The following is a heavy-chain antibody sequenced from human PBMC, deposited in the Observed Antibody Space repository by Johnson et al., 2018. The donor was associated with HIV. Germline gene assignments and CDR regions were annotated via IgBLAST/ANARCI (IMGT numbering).Heavy chain of an antibody. V-gene: IGHV3-20*04. CDR3: ARWVMVRGREAFDI. CDR1: GFTFDDYG. D-gene: IGHD3-10*01. Sequence: EVQLVESGGGVVRPGGSLRLSCAASGFTFDDYGMSWVRQGPGKRLEWVSGIKWSGGSTGYADSVKARFNTSRDNAKNTLYLQMNSLRAEDTAVYYCARWVMVRGREAFDIWGQGTMVTVSS. J-gene: IGHJ3*02. CDR2: IKWSGGST.